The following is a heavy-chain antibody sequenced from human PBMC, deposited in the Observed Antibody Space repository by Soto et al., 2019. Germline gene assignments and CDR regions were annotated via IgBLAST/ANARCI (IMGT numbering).Heavy chain of an antibody. Sequence: EVQLVESEGGLVQPGGSLRLSCAASGFSVSNLYMTWVRQAPGKGLEWVSVISSGGSTYYADSVKGRFTISRDNSKNTLYLEMKSLRAGDTAVYYCARDTLGGAYDFCHGGQGTLVTVSS. CDR2: ISSGGST. CDR3: ARDTLGGAYDFCH. CDR1: GFSVSNLY. D-gene: IGHD3-3*01. V-gene: IGHV3-66*01. J-gene: IGHJ4*02.